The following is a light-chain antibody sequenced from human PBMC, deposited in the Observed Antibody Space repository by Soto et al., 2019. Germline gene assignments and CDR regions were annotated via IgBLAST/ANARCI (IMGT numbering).Light chain of an antibody. CDR3: QSYDISLSAAV. V-gene: IGLV1-40*01. CDR2: GNT. Sequence: QSVLTQPPSVSGAPGQRVTISCTGSSSNLGAAYDVHWYRQFPGTAPKLLIYGNTRRPSGVPDRFSGSKSGTSASLAITGLQSEDEADYYCQSYDISLSAAVFGGGTQLTVL. J-gene: IGLJ2*01. CDR1: SSNLGAAYD.